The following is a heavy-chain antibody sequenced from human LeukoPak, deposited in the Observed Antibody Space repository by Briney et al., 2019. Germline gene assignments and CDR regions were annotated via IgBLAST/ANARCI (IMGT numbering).Heavy chain of an antibody. CDR1: GGSISSGGYY. J-gene: IGHJ4*02. V-gene: IGHV4-30-2*01. Sequence: SETLSLTCTVSGGSISSGGYYWSWIRQPPGKGLEWIGYIYHSGSTYYNPSLKSRVTISVDRSKNQFSLKLSSVTAADTAVYYCARGAVAGTAYYFDYWGRGTLVTVSS. CDR2: IYHSGST. CDR3: ARGAVAGTAYYFDY. D-gene: IGHD6-19*01.